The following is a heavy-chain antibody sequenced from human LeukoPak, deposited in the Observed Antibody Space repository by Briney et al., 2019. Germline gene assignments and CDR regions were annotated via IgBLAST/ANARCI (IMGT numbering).Heavy chain of an antibody. CDR1: GFTFTKYW. Sequence: PGDSLRLSCAASGFTFTKYWMTWVRQAPGKGLEWVGNIKQDGSDKNYMDSVKGRFTISRDNTKNSVYLQMSSLRAEDTAVYYCARMNYVSTGWGAPFDYWGQGTLVTVSS. J-gene: IGHJ4*02. V-gene: IGHV3-7*01. D-gene: IGHD1-7*01. CDR2: IKQDGSDK. CDR3: ARMNYVSTGWGAPFDY.